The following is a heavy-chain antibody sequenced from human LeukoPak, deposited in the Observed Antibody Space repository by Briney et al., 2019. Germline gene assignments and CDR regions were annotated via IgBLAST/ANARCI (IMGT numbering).Heavy chain of an antibody. D-gene: IGHD2-15*01. J-gene: IGHJ4*02. Sequence: SETLSLTCTVSGCSINSGGYYWSWIRQHPGKGLEWIGYIYYSGSTNYNPSLTSRVTMSVDTAKNQFSLKVSSVTAADTAVYYCARARGYCSGGRCYLVDYWGQGTLVTVSS. CDR3: ARARGYCSGGRCYLVDY. V-gene: IGHV4-31*03. CDR1: GCSINSGGYY. CDR2: IYYSGST.